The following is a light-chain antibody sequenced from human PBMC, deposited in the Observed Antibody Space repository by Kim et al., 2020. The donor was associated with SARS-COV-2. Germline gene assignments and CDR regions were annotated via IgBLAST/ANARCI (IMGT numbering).Light chain of an antibody. CDR3: ASYTTSDTVI. V-gene: IGLV2-14*03. CDR2: DVS. Sequence: GQSIVLPCTGTISDVAAYNLVSWYQQHPSKAPKPMIYDVSKRPSGVSNRFSGSKSGNTASLTISVLQAEDEADYYCASYTTSDTVIFGGGTQLTVL. J-gene: IGLJ2*01. CDR1: ISDVAAYNL.